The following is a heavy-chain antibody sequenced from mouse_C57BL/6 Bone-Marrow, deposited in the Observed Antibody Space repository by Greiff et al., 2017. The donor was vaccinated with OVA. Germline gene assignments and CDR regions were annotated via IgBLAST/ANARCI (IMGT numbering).Heavy chain of an antibody. D-gene: IGHD2-5*01. J-gene: IGHJ1*03. CDR1: GYSITSGYY. CDR3: ARYYSNWYFDV. Sequence: DVKLVESGPGLVKPSQSLSLTCSVTGYSITSGYYWNWIRQFPGNKLEWMGYISYDGSNNYNPSLKNRISITRDTSKNQFFLKLNSVTTEDTATYYCARYYSNWYFDVWGTGTTVTVSS. CDR2: ISYDGSN. V-gene: IGHV3-6*01.